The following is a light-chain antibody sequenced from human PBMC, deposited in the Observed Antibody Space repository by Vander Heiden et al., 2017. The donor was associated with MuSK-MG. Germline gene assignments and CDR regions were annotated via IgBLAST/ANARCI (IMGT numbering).Light chain of an antibody. CDR1: SSDVGGYNY. J-gene: IGLJ2*01. V-gene: IGLV2-14*01. CDR2: DVS. Sequence: QSALTPPASVSGPPAQSITISCTGTSSDVGGYNYVSWYQQHPGKAPKLMIYDVSNRPSGVSNRFSGSKSGNTASLTISGLQAEDEADYYCSSYTSSSALVFGGGTKLTVL. CDR3: SSYTSSSALV.